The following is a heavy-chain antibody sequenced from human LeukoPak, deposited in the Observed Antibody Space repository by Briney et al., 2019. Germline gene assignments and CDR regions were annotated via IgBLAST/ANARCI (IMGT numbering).Heavy chain of an antibody. Sequence: SETLSLTCTVSGGSISSYYWSWIRQPPGKGLEWIGYIYISGSTNYNPSLKSRVTISVDTSKNQFSLKLSSVTAADTAVYYCARHDSSSPRWFDPWGQGTLVTVSS. J-gene: IGHJ5*02. CDR3: ARHDSSSPRWFDP. CDR1: GGSISSYY. CDR2: IYISGST. D-gene: IGHD6-6*01. V-gene: IGHV4-4*09.